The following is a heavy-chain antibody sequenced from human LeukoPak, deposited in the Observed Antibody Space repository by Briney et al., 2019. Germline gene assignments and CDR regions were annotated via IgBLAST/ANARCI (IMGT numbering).Heavy chain of an antibody. D-gene: IGHD3-16*01. J-gene: IGHJ4*02. CDR2: IYYSGST. V-gene: IGHV4-39*01. CDR1: GGSISSSSYY. Sequence: PSETLSLTCTVSGGSISSSSYYWGWIRQPPGKGLEWIGSIYYSGSTYYNPSLKSRVTISVDTSKNQFSLKLSSVTAADTAVYYRARLKGDLLDYWGQGTLVTVSS. CDR3: ARLKGDLLDY.